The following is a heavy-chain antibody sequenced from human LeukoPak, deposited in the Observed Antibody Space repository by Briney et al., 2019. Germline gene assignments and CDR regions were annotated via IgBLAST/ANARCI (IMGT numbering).Heavy chain of an antibody. CDR2: ISHSGST. CDR3: ARALVRATMVWYFDL. V-gene: IGHV4-34*01. J-gene: IGHJ2*01. D-gene: IGHD5-12*01. CDR1: GGTFSGYY. Sequence: SETLSLTCAVSGGTFSGYYWSWIRQPPGKGLEWVGEISHSGSTNYSPSLKSRVTISVDTSKNQFSLNLSSVTAADTAVYYCARALVRATMVWYFDLWGRGTLVTVSS.